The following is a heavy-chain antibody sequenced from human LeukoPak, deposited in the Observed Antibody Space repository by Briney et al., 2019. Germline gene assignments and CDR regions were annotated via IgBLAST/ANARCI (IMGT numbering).Heavy chain of an antibody. D-gene: IGHD2-2*01. Sequence: SETLSLTCAVSGGSICSTTYYWDWIRQPPGKGLEWIGSIYYSGSTYYNPSLKSRVTISVDTSKNQFSLKLSSVTAADTAVYYCARDDTRYGMDVWGQGTTVTVSS. CDR3: ARDDTRYGMDV. CDR1: GGSICSTTYY. V-gene: IGHV4-39*07. CDR2: IYYSGST. J-gene: IGHJ6*02.